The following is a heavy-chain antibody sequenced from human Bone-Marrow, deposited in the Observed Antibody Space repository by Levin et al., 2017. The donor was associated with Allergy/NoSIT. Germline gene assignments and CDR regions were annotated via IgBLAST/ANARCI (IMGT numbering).Heavy chain of an antibody. CDR2: IFYSGTT. CDR3: AREGTPQSWDY. J-gene: IGHJ4*02. V-gene: IGHV4-39*07. D-gene: IGHD1-14*01. CDR1: GGSISSSSFY. Sequence: SETLSLTCAVSGGSISSSSFYWGWIRQPPGKGLEWIGNIFYSGTTYYNPSLKTRVTISVDTSKNQFSLKLTSVTAADTAVYYCAREGTPQSWDYWGQGSLVRVSS.